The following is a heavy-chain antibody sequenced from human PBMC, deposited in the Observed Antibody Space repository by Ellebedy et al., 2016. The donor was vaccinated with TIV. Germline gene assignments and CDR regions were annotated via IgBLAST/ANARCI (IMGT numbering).Heavy chain of an antibody. CDR1: GGSISSSSYY. Sequence: MPGGSLRLSCTVSGGSISSSSYYWGWIRQPPGKPLEWIGYIYYSGSTNYNPSLKSRVTISLDTSKNQFSLRLTSVTAADTAVYYCARLRHYGGDSVWFFDLWGRGTLVTVSS. CDR2: IYYSGST. CDR3: ARLRHYGGDSVWFFDL. D-gene: IGHD4-23*01. V-gene: IGHV4-61*05. J-gene: IGHJ2*01.